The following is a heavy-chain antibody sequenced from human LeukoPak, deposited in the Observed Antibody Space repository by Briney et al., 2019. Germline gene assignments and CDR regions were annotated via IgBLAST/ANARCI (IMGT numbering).Heavy chain of an antibody. Sequence: PGRSLGLSCAASGFTFDDYAMHWVRQAPGKGLVWVSHINSDGSITSYADSVKGRFTISRDNAKNTLYLQMNSLRAEDTAVYYCARDAVDTANAVWGQGTTVTVSS. J-gene: IGHJ6*02. CDR3: ARDAVDTANAV. V-gene: IGHV3-74*01. D-gene: IGHD5-18*01. CDR1: GFTFDDYA. CDR2: INSDGSIT.